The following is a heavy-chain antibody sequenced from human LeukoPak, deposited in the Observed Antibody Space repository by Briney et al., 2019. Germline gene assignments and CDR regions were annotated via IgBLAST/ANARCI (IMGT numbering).Heavy chain of an antibody. CDR3: APHSAYEVPYFDY. J-gene: IGHJ4*02. D-gene: IGHD5-12*01. V-gene: IGHV3-23*01. Sequence: PGGSLRLSCAASGFTFSSYAMSWVRQAPGKGLEWVSAISGSGVSTFYADSVKGRFTISRDNSKNTLYLQIHSLRAEDTAVYYCAPHSAYEVPYFDYWGQGTLVTVSS. CDR1: GFTFSSYA. CDR2: ISGSGVST.